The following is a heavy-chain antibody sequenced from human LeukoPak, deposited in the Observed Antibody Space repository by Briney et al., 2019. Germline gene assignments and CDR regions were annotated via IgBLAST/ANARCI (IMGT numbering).Heavy chain of an antibody. D-gene: IGHD6-13*01. CDR1: GYTFTSYG. CDR2: ISAYNGNT. V-gene: IGHV1-18*01. CDR3: ARDQSVRLLQTSSTYFKHVFAI. Sequence: ASVKVSCKASGYTFTSYGISWVRQAPGLGLEWMVWISAYNGNTNYAQKVQGRVTMTTDTSTSTAYMELRSLRFDDTAVYYCARDQSVRLLQTSSTYFKHVFAIWGQGSMVTVSS. J-gene: IGHJ3*02.